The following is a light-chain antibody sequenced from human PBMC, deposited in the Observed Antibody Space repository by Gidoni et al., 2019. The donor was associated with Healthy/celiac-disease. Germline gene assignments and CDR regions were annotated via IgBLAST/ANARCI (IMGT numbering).Light chain of an antibody. Sequence: DIQMTQSPSTLSASVGDRVTITCRASQSIRTWLAWYQQKPGKAPKLLIYDVSSLESGVPSRFSGSGSGTEFTLTISSLQPDDFATYYCQQYNYLYTFXQXTNLEIK. CDR3: QQYNYLYT. J-gene: IGKJ2*01. CDR2: DVS. V-gene: IGKV1-5*01. CDR1: QSIRTW.